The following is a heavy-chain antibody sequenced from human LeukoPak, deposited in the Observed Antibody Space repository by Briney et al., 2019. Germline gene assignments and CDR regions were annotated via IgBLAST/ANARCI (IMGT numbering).Heavy chain of an antibody. V-gene: IGHV4-34*01. Sequence: GSLRLSCAASGFTFSSYAMSWIRQPPGKGLEWIGEINHSGSTNYNPSLKSRVTISVDTSKNQFSLKLSSVTAADTAVYYCARGRGGAPDYWGQGTLVTVSS. CDR2: INHSGST. CDR1: GFTFSSYA. CDR3: ARGRGGAPDY. D-gene: IGHD3-16*01. J-gene: IGHJ4*02.